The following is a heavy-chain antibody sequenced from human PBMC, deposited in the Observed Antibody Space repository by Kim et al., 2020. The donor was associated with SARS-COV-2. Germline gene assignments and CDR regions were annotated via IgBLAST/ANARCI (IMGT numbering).Heavy chain of an antibody. V-gene: IGHV3-30*02. CDR3: AKGENHIVVVPAAIPL. D-gene: IGHD2-2*01. Sequence: SMNGRFTISRDNSKNTLYLQMNSLRAEDTAVYYCAKGENHIVVVPAAIPLWGQGTTVTVSS. J-gene: IGHJ6*02.